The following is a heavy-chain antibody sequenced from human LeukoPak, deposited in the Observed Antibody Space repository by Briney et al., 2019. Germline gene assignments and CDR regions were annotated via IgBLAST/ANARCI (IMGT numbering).Heavy chain of an antibody. D-gene: IGHD5-18*01. Sequence: ASVKVSCKASGGTFSSYAISWVRQAPGQGLEWMGGIIPIFGTANYAQKFQGRVTITADKSTSTAYMELSSLRSEDMAVYYCARVPGYSYGYPGAFDIWGQGTMVTVSS. J-gene: IGHJ3*02. V-gene: IGHV1-69*06. CDR2: IIPIFGTA. CDR1: GGTFSSYA. CDR3: ARVPGYSYGYPGAFDI.